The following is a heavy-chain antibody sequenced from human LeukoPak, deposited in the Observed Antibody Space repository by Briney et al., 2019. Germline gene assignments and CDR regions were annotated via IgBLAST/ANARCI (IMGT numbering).Heavy chain of an antibody. V-gene: IGHV3-7*01. Sequence: PGGSLRLSCAASGFTFSSYWMSWVRQAPGKGLEWVANIKQDGSEKYYVDSVKGRFTISRDNAKNSLYLQMNSLRAEDTAVYYCARDDVDAAMVSYFGYWGQGTLVTVSS. CDR1: GFTFSSYW. CDR3: ARDDVDAAMVSYFGY. J-gene: IGHJ4*02. D-gene: IGHD5-18*01. CDR2: IKQDGSEK.